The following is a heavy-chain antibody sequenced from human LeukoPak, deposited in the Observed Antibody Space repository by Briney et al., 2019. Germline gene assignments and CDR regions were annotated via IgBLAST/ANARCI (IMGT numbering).Heavy chain of an antibody. J-gene: IGHJ4*02. CDR3: ARDSNLEYSSSRGLGR. Sequence: SETLSLICTASGGSISSYYWSWIRQPAGKGLEWIGRIYASGSTYYNPSLKSRVTMSVDTSKNQFSLRLTTVTAADTAVYYCARDSNLEYSSSRGLGRWGQGTLVTVSS. CDR1: GGSISSYY. D-gene: IGHD6-6*01. CDR2: IYASGST. V-gene: IGHV4-4*07.